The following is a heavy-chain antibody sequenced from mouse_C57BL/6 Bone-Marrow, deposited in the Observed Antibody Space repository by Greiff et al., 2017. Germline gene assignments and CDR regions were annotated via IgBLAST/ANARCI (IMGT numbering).Heavy chain of an antibody. CDR3: ARGDWDSGFAY. J-gene: IGHJ3*01. CDR2: IYPRSGNT. D-gene: IGHD4-1*01. V-gene: IGHV1-81*01. CDR1: GYTFTSYG. Sequence: VQVVESGAELARPGASVKLSCKASGYTFTSYGISWVKQRTGQGLEWIGEIYPRSGNTYYNEKFKGEATLTADKSSSTAYMELRSLTSEDSAVYFCARGDWDSGFAYWGQGTLFTVSA.